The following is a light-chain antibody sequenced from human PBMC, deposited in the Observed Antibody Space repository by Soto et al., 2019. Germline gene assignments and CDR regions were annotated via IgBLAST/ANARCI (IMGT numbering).Light chain of an antibody. J-gene: IGLJ1*01. CDR1: NSDVGVYNY. Sequence: QSVLTQPASVSGSPGQSITISCTGTNSDVGVYNYVSWYQQHPGKAPKLVIYEVSNRPSGVSNRFSGSKSGNTASLTISGLQAEDEADYYCSSYTSSSTPLYVLGTGTKVTVL. CDR2: EVS. V-gene: IGLV2-14*01. CDR3: SSYTSSSTPLYV.